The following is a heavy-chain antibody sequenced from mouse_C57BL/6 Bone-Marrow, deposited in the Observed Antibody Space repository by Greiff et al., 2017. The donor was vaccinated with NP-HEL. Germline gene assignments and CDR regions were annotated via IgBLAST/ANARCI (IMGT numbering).Heavy chain of an antibody. D-gene: IGHD2-3*01. J-gene: IGHJ3*01. Sequence: EVKLVESGPGLVKPSQSLSLTCSVTGYSITSGYYWNWIRQFPGNKLEWMGYISYDGSNNYNPSLKNRISITRDTSKNQFFLKLNSVTTEDTATYYCAREGAYDGYYDAWFAYWGQGTLVTVSA. CDR3: AREGAYDGYYDAWFAY. V-gene: IGHV3-6*01. CDR1: GYSITSGYY. CDR2: ISYDGSN.